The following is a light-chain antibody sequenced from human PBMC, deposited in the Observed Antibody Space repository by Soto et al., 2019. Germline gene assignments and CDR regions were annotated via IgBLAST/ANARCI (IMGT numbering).Light chain of an antibody. CDR3: QQRSNWPIT. V-gene: IGKV3-11*01. CDR1: QSVSSY. Sequence: EIGLTQSASTLSLSPGERATLSCRASQSVSSYLVWYQQKPGQAPRLLIYDASNRATGIPARFSGSGSGTDFTLTISSLEPEDFAVYYCQQRSNWPITFGQGTRLEIK. J-gene: IGKJ5*01. CDR2: DAS.